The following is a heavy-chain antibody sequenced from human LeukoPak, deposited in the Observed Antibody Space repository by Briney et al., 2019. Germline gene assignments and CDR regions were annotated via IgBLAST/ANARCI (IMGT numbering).Heavy chain of an antibody. CDR3: ARTAARRFDY. CDR2: IDGGNGDT. Sequence: ASVKVSCKTSGYTFGKYAIHWVRQAPGQRFEWMGWIDGGNGDTRFSQKFQDRVSFTRDTFATTVYMEVTSLRSEDTAVYYCARTAARRFDYWGQGTLVTVSS. CDR1: GYTFGKYA. J-gene: IGHJ4*02. D-gene: IGHD6-6*01. V-gene: IGHV1-3*01.